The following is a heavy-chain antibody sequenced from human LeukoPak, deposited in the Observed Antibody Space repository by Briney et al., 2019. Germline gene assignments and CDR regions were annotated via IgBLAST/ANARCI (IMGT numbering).Heavy chain of an antibody. J-gene: IGHJ1*01. D-gene: IGHD6-19*01. CDR2: IYYSGST. V-gene: IGHV4-59*01. Sequence: SSETLSLTCTVSGGSISSYYWSWIRQPPGKGLEWIGYIYYSGSTNYNPSLNPSLKSRVTISVDTSKNQFSLKLSSVTAADTAVYYCARENPSIAVAGTGYFQHWGQGTLVTVSS. CDR1: GGSISSYY. CDR3: ARENPSIAVAGTGYFQH.